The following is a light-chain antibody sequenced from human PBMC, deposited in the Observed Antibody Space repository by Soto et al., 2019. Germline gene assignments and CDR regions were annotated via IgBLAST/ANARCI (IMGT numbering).Light chain of an antibody. J-gene: IGKJ4*01. V-gene: IGKV3-20*01. Sequence: EIVLTQSTCTLSWSAGERATLSCGASQSVSSSYLAWYQQKPGQAPRLPIYGASSRATGIPDRFSGSGSGTDFTLTISRLETEDFAVYYCQQYGSSPLTFGGGTKVDIK. CDR2: GAS. CDR1: QSVSSSY. CDR3: QQYGSSPLT.